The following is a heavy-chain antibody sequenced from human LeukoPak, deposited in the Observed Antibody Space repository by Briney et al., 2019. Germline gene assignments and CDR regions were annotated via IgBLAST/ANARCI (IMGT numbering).Heavy chain of an antibody. CDR3: ARWRGQWLVPTYNWFDP. D-gene: IGHD6-19*01. Sequence: PSETLSLTCTVSGGSISSYYWSWIRQPPGKGLEWIGYIYYSGSTNYNPSLKSRVTISVDTSKNQFSLKLSSVTAADTAVYYCARWRGQWLVPTYNWFDPWGQGTLVTVSS. CDR1: GGSISSYY. CDR2: IYYSGST. J-gene: IGHJ5*02. V-gene: IGHV4-59*01.